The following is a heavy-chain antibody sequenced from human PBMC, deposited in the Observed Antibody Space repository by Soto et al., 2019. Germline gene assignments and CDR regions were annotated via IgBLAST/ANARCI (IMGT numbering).Heavy chain of an antibody. CDR3: ARVLSGSTYVDY. J-gene: IGHJ4*02. CDR1: GGSISSGDYY. V-gene: IGHV4-30-4*01. CDR2: IYYSGST. D-gene: IGHD6-13*01. Sequence: QVQLQESGPGLVKPSQTLSLTCTVSGGSISSGDYYWSWIRQPPGKGLEWIGYIYYSGSTYYNPSLKSRVTIAVDTSNNQFSRKLSSVTAADTAVYYCARVLSGSTYVDYWGQGTLVTVSS.